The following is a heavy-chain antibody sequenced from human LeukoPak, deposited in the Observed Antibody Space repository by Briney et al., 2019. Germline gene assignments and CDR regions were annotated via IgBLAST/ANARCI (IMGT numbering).Heavy chain of an antibody. CDR2: IKEDGSET. D-gene: IGHD5/OR15-5a*01. CDR1: GFTFNSYG. Sequence: PGRSLRLSCAASGFTFNSYGMHWVRQAPGKGLEWVANIKEDGSETNYVDSVKGRFTISRDNAKNSLFLQMNSLRGEDTAIYYCARHLAGDSLYRHFDYWGQGTLVTVSS. CDR3: ARHLAGDSLYRHFDY. J-gene: IGHJ4*02. V-gene: IGHV3-7*04.